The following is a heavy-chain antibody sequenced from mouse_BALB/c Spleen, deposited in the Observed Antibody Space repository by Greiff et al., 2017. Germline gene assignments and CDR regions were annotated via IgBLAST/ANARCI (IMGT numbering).Heavy chain of an antibody. CDR2: ISDGGSYT. CDR3: AREDSSGYSYYAMDY. J-gene: IGHJ4*01. Sequence: EVQRVESGGGLVKPGGSLKLSCAASGFTFSDYYMYWVRQTPEKRLEWVATISDGGSYTYYPDSVKGRFTISRDNAKNNLYLQMSSLKSEDTAMYYCAREDSSGYSYYAMDYWGQGTSVTVSS. CDR1: GFTFSDYY. V-gene: IGHV5-4*02. D-gene: IGHD3-2*01.